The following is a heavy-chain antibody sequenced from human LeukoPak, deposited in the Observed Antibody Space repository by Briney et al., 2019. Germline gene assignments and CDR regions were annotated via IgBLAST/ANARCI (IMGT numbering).Heavy chain of an antibody. J-gene: IGHJ4*02. V-gene: IGHV3-11*01. Sequence: PGGSLRLSCAPSGPTFSDYYMSWIRQSPGKALECVAYITSSGSAIYYADSVKGRFTISRDNAKNSLYLQMNGLTADDTAIYYCASDIVATSGDYWGQGTLVTVSS. D-gene: IGHD5-12*01. CDR3: ASDIVATSGDY. CDR2: ITSSGSAI. CDR1: GPTFSDYY.